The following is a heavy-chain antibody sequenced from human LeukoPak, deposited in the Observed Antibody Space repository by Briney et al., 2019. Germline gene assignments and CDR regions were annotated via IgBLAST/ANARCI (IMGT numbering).Heavy chain of an antibody. Sequence: TSETLSLTCAVYGVSFSGYYWSWIRQPPGKGLEWIGEINHSGSTNYNPSLKSRVTISVDTSKNQFSLKLSSVTAADTAVYYCARGYCTNGVCPKWGQGTLVTVSS. D-gene: IGHD2-8*01. CDR1: GVSFSGYY. V-gene: IGHV4-34*01. CDR2: INHSGST. CDR3: ARGYCTNGVCPK. J-gene: IGHJ4*02.